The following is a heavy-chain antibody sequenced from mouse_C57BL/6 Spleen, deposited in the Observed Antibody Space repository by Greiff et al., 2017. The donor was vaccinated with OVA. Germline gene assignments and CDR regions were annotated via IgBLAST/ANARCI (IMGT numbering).Heavy chain of an antibody. CDR3: ARHVYDYASPYYFDY. CDR2: FYPGSGSI. J-gene: IGHJ2*01. CDR1: GYTFTEYT. V-gene: IGHV1-62-2*01. D-gene: IGHD2-4*01. Sequence: VHLVESGAELVKPGASVKLSCKASGYTFTEYTIHWVKQRSGQGLEWIGWFYPGSGSIKYNEKFKDKATLTADKSSSTVYMELSRLTSEDSAVYFCARHVYDYASPYYFDYWGQGTTLTVSS.